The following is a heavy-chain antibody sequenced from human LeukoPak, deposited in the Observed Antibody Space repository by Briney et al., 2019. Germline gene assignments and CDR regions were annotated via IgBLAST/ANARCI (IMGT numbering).Heavy chain of an antibody. V-gene: IGHV3-74*01. Sequence: GGSLRLSCAASGFTFSSYWMHWVRQVPGKGLVWVSRINSDGSSTSYADSVKGRFTISRDNAKDTLYVQMNSLGAEDTAVYYCSTGSGHAFDIWGRGTMVTVSS. CDR1: GFTFSSYW. CDR2: INSDGSST. D-gene: IGHD3-10*01. J-gene: IGHJ3*02. CDR3: STGSGHAFDI.